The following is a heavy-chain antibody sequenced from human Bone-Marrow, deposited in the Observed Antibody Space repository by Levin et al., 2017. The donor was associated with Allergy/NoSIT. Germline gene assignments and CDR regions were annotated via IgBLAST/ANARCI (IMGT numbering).Heavy chain of an antibody. CDR3: AKDLYRGNTWSLRTEHFYYALDV. V-gene: IGHV3-30*18. D-gene: IGHD6-13*01. J-gene: IGHJ6*02. CDR1: GFNFTNYG. CDR2: ISYDGSNQ. Sequence: PGGSLRLSCAASGFNFTNYGIHWVRQAPGKGLEWLLVISYDGSNQHFADSVKGRFSISRHNSNNSLFLEMNSLRTEDTAVYYCAKDLYRGNTWSLRTEHFYYALDVWGQGTTVTVSS.